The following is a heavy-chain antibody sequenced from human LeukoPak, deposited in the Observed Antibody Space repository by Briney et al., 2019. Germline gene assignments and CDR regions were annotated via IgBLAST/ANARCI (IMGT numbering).Heavy chain of an antibody. CDR3: ARLTYYYGSGSFQFDY. CDR1: GGSISSGDYY. CDR2: IYYSGST. V-gene: IGHV4-30-4*01. J-gene: IGHJ4*02. D-gene: IGHD3-10*01. Sequence: SETLSLTCTVSGGSISSGDYYWSWIRQPPGKGLEWIGYIYYSGSTYYNPPLKSRVTISVDTSKNQFSLKLSSVTAADTAVYYCARLTYYYGSGSFQFDYWGQGTLVTVSS.